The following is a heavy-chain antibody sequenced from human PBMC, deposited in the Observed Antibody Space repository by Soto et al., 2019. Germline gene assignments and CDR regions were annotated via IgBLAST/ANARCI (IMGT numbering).Heavy chain of an antibody. CDR3: VHPRSTVQIPPT. CDR2: ISSNGDST. V-gene: IGHV3-64D*06. CDR1: GFTFSMFS. J-gene: IGHJ5*02. Sequence: PGGSLRLSCSASGFTFSMFSMHWVRQAPGKGLEYVSGISSNGDSTYYADSVKGRFTISRDNSKNTLYLQMSSLRAEDTAVYYCVHPRSTVQIPPTWGQGTLVTVSS. D-gene: IGHD4-17*01.